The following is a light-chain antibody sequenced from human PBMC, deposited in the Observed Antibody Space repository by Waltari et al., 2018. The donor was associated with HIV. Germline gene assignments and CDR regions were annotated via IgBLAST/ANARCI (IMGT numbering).Light chain of an antibody. CDR3: AAWDDSLNAHVL. CDR1: NSNIGSNT. V-gene: IGLV1-44*01. Sequence: QSVLTQPPSASGTPGQRVTISCSGRNSNIGSNTVNWYQQLPGTAPKLLSYNNKHRPSGLSDRFSGSNSGTSAALAISGLQSEDEADYYCAAWDDSLNAHVLYGGGTKLTVL. CDR2: NNK. J-gene: IGLJ2*01.